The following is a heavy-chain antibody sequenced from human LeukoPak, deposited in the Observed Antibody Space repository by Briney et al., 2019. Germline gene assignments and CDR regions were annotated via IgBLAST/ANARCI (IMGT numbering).Heavy chain of an antibody. CDR3: ASGAADGYNFGFDY. V-gene: IGHV4-59*12. Sequence: PSETLSLTCTVPGASLNDYYWSWIRQPPGKALEWIGFIHSSGSANSNPSLTSRVTISIGTSKNQFSLNLRSLTAADTAVYFCASGAADGYNFGFDYWGQGTLAAVSS. D-gene: IGHD5-24*01. CDR1: GASLNDYY. CDR2: IHSSGSA. J-gene: IGHJ4*02.